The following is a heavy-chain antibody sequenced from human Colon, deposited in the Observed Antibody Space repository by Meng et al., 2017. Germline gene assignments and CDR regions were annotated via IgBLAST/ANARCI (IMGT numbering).Heavy chain of an antibody. CDR3: HLLVAGRGVFYFYSGFDV. CDR2: ISASGDRT. J-gene: IGHJ6*02. Sequence: GASLKISCAASRFTFSEYAMSWVRQSPGKGLEWVSTISASGDRTFYADSVKGRFTISRDNSRNRLYLQMKSLRAEDTAVYYCHLLVAGRGVFYFYSGFDVWGQGTTVTVSS. D-gene: IGHD6-19*01. V-gene: IGHV3-23*01. CDR1: RFTFSEYA.